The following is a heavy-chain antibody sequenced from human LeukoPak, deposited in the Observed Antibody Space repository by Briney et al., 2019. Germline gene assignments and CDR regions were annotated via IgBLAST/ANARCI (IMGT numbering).Heavy chain of an antibody. J-gene: IGHJ3*02. V-gene: IGHV3-23*01. CDR3: AKDGAYDTSGYYGSGAFDI. CDR2: ISGSDGRT. D-gene: IGHD3-22*01. CDR1: GFTFSSYA. Sequence: GGSRRLSCAASGFTFSSYAMSWFRQAPGKGLEWVSVISGSDGRTYYAASVKGRFTISRDNSKNTLYLQMNSLRAEDTAVYYCAKDGAYDTSGYYGSGAFDIWGQGTVVTVSS.